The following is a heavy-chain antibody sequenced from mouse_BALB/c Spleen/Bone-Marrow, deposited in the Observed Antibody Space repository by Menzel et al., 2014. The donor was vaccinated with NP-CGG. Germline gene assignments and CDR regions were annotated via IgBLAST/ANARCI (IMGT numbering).Heavy chain of an antibody. CDR1: GFTFSDAW. CDR3: VGNYGSYLY. V-gene: IGHV6-6*01. D-gene: IGHD2-1*01. Sequence: EVQGVESGGGLVQPGGSMKLSCAASGFTFSDAWMDWVRQSPEKGLDWVAEIRSKANNHATFYAESVKGRFTISRDDSKSCVYLQMNSLRPEDTGIYYCVGNYGSYLYWGQGTTLTVSS. J-gene: IGHJ2*01. CDR2: IRSKANNHAT.